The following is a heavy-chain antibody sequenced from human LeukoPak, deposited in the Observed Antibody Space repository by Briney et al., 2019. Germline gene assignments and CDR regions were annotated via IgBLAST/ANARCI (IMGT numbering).Heavy chain of an antibody. CDR1: GYTFTSYA. V-gene: IGHV1-3*03. Sequence: ASVKVSCKASGYTFTSYATHWVRQAPGQRLEWMGWINAGNGNTKYSQEFQGRVTITRDTSTSTAYMELSSLRSEDTAVYYCARPLPYCGGDCYYDAFDIWAQGTMVTVSS. CDR3: ARPLPYCGGDCYYDAFDI. D-gene: IGHD2-21*02. CDR2: INAGNGNT. J-gene: IGHJ3*02.